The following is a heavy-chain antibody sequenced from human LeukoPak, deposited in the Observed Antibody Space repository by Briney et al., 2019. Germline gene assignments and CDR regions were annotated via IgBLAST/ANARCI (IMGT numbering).Heavy chain of an antibody. Sequence: GRSLRLSCAASGFTFSSYGMHWVRQAPGKGLEWVAVISYDGSNKYYADSVKGRFTISRDNSKNTLYLQMNSLRAEDTAVYYCARVDTAMLLYYWGQGTLVTVSS. D-gene: IGHD5-18*01. CDR1: GFTFSSYG. V-gene: IGHV3-30*03. J-gene: IGHJ4*02. CDR3: ARVDTAMLLYY. CDR2: ISYDGSNK.